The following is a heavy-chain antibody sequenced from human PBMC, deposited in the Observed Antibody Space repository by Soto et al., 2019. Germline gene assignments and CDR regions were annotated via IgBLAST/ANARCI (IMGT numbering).Heavy chain of an antibody. V-gene: IGHV3-11*01. CDR3: ARRAAAGNYYYYYYMDV. CDR2: ISSSGSTI. CDR1: GFTFSDYY. D-gene: IGHD6-13*01. Sequence: GGSLRLSCAASGFTFSDYYMSWIRQAPGKGLEWVSYISSSGSTIYYADSVKGRFTISRDNAKNSLYLQMNSLRAEDTAVYYCARRAAAGNYYYYYYMDVWGKGTTVTVSS. J-gene: IGHJ6*03.